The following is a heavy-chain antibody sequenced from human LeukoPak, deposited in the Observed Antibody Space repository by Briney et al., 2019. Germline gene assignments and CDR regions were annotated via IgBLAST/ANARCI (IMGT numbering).Heavy chain of an antibody. D-gene: IGHD2-15*01. CDR1: GGTFSSYA. Sequence: GASVKVSCKASGGTFSSYAISWVRQAPGQGLEWMGRINPKSGGTNYAQKFQGRVTMNRDTSISTAYMELSRLRSDDTAVYYCARASVGGRDLVNWFDPWGQGTLVTVSS. J-gene: IGHJ5*02. CDR3: ARASVGGRDLVNWFDP. CDR2: INPKSGGT. V-gene: IGHV1-2*06.